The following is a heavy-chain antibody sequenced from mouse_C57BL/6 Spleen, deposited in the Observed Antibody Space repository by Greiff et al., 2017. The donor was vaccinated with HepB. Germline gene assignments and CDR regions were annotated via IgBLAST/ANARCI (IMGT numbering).Heavy chain of an antibody. Sequence: LVESGPELVKPGASVKISCKASGYAFSSSWMNWVKQRPGKGLEWIGRIYPGDGDTNYNGKFKGKATLTADKSSSTAYMQLSSLTSEDSAVYFCARTNYGSSYEYFDVWGTGTTVTVSS. D-gene: IGHD1-1*01. V-gene: IGHV1-82*01. CDR1: GYAFSSSW. CDR2: IYPGDGDT. CDR3: ARTNYGSSYEYFDV. J-gene: IGHJ1*03.